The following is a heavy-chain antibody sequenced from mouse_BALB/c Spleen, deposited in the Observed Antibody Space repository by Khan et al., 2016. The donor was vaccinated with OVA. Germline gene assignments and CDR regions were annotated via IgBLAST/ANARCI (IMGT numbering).Heavy chain of an antibody. CDR3: ARGNYYGYAMDY. CDR2: ISYSGST. J-gene: IGHJ4*01. CDR1: GYSITSNYA. V-gene: IGHV3-2*02. Sequence: EVQLVESGPGLVKPSQSLSLTCTVTGYSITSNYAWNWIRQFQGNKLEWMGYISYSGSTNYNPSLKSRISLTRDTSKNQFFLQLNSGTTEDTATYYCARGNYYGYAMDYWGQGTSITGAS. D-gene: IGHD1-1*01.